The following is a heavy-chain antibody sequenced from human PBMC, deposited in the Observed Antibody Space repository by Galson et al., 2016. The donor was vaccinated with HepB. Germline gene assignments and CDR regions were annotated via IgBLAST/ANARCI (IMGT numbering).Heavy chain of an antibody. CDR1: GFTFSSYA. D-gene: IGHD3-16*01. CDR3: AKDQTTYVPGWYFDI. CDR2: ISGSGDSA. V-gene: IGHV3-23*01. Sequence: SLRLSCAASGFTFSSYAMTWVRQAPGKGLEWVSGISGSGDSAYYGDSVKGRFSISRDNSKNTLYLQMNSLRADDTAVYFCAKDQTTYVPGWYFDIWGRGTLVTVSS. J-gene: IGHJ2*01.